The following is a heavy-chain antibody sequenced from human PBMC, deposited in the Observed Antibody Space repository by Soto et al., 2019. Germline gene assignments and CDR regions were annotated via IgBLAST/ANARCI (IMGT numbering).Heavy chain of an antibody. J-gene: IGHJ6*02. D-gene: IGHD6-6*01. CDR3: ARVDSSSIDYYYYGMDV. Sequence: VKVSCKASGGTFSSYAISWVRQAPGQGLEWMGGIIPIFGTANYAQKFQGRVTITADKSTSTAYMELSSLRSEDTAVYYCARVDSSSIDYYYYGMDVWGQGTTVTVSS. CDR2: IIPIFGTA. V-gene: IGHV1-69*06. CDR1: GGTFSSYA.